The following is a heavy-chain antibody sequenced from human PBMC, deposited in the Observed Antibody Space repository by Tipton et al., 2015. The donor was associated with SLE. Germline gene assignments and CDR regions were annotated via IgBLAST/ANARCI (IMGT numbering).Heavy chain of an antibody. CDR2: MHYSGNT. J-gene: IGHJ5*02. V-gene: IGHV4-59*11. CDR3: ARDQEMASGENRFDP. Sequence: TLSLTCTVSGGSFTSHYWSWIRQPPGKGLDWFGCMHYSGNTAYSPPLRSRVTMSVETSKKQISLKLRSVTAADTAVYYCARDQEMASGENRFDPWGQGTLVTVSS. D-gene: IGHD5-24*01. CDR1: GGSFTSHY.